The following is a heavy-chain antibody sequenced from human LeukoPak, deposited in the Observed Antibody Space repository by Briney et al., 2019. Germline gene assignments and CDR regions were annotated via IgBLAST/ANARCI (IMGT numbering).Heavy chain of an antibody. Sequence: GGSLRLSCAASGFTFSSYWMHWVRRAPGKGLVWVSRINSDGSSTSYADSVKGRFTISRDNAKNTLYLQMNSLRAEDTAVYYCARVWEGLDYYYYGMDVWGQGTTVTVSS. D-gene: IGHD1-26*01. CDR3: ARVWEGLDYYYYGMDV. CDR2: INSDGSST. CDR1: GFTFSSYW. V-gene: IGHV3-74*01. J-gene: IGHJ6*02.